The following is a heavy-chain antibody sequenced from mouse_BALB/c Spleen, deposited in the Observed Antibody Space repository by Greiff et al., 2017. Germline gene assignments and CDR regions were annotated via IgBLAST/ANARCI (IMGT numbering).Heavy chain of an antibody. CDR1: GFSLTSYG. V-gene: IGHV2-9*02. CDR3: ARYGNYEGDY. D-gene: IGHD2-10*02. CDR2: IWAGGST. Sequence: VMLVESGPGLVAPSQSLSITCTVSGFSLTSYGVHWVRQPPGKGLEWLGVIWAGGSTNYNSALMSRLSISKDNSKSQVFLKMNSLQTDDTAMYYCARYGNYEGDYWGQGTSVTVSS. J-gene: IGHJ4*01.